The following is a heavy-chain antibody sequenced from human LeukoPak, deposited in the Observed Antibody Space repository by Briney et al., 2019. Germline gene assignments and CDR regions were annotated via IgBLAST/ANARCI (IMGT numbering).Heavy chain of an antibody. V-gene: IGHV4-38-2*02. CDR1: GYSISSGYY. D-gene: IGHD3-10*01. J-gene: IGHJ4*02. CDR3: ASLVRGFRSDFDY. CDR2: IYHSGST. Sequence: SETLSLTCTVSGYSISSGYYWGWIRQPPGKGLEWIGSIYHSGSTYYNPSLKSRVTMSVDTSKNQFSLKLGSVTAADTAVYYCASLVRGFRSDFDYWGQGTLVTVSS.